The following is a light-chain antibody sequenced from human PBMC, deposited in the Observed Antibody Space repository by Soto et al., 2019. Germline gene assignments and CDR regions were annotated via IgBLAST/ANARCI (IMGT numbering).Light chain of an antibody. CDR3: QQDSNWPPFT. CDR2: GAS. CDR1: QSVSSN. Sequence: EIVMTQSPATLSVSPGERATLSCRASQSVSSNLAWYQQKPGQAPRLLIYGASTRATGIPARFSGSGSGTEFTLTISSLQSEDFAVYYCQQDSNWPPFTLRQGTRLEI. V-gene: IGKV3D-15*01. J-gene: IGKJ2*01.